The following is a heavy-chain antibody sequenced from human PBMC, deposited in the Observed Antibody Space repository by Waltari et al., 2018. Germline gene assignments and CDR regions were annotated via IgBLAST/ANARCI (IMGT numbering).Heavy chain of an antibody. CDR1: GYTFTSYY. V-gene: IGHV1-46*01. J-gene: IGHJ6*02. CDR2: INPSGGST. D-gene: IGHD2-2*01. CDR3: ARDPLVPAATYYYYYGMDV. Sequence: QVQLVQSGAEVKKPGASVKVSCKASGYTFTSYYMHWVRQAPGQGLEWMGIINPSGGSTSYAQKFQGRVTMTRDTSTSTVYMELSSLRSEDTAVYYCARDPLVPAATYYYYYGMDVWGQGTTVIVSS.